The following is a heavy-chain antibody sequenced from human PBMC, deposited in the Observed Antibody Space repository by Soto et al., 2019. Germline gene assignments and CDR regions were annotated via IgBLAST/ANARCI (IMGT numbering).Heavy chain of an antibody. V-gene: IGHV4-59*12. J-gene: IGHJ4*02. D-gene: IGHD3-22*01. Sequence: PSETLSLTCTVSGGSIRDYYWGWIRQSPGKGLDWIGYIYYTGTTKYNPSLKSRVTISVDSSKNQFSLKLDSVTAADTAVYYCARQRGYYVDYWGQGTLVTVSS. CDR3: ARQRGYYVDY. CDR2: IYYTGTT. CDR1: GGSIRDYY.